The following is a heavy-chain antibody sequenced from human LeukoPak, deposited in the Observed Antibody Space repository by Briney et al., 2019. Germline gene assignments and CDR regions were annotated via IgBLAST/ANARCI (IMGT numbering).Heavy chain of an antibody. CDR1: GGSISSSSYY. V-gene: IGHV4-39*01. J-gene: IGHJ4*02. CDR3: ARRFWFGASLLDY. CDR2: IYYSGST. Sequence: PSETLSLTCTVSGGSISSSSYYWGWIRQPPGKGLEWIGSIYYSGSTHYNPSLKSRVTISVDTSKNQFSLKLSSVTAADTAVYYCARRFWFGASLLDYWGQGTLVTVSS. D-gene: IGHD3-10*01.